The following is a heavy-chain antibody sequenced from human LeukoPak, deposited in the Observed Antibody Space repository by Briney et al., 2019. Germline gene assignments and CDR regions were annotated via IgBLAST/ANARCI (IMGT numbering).Heavy chain of an antibody. CDR2: ISWNSGSI. J-gene: IGHJ4*02. D-gene: IGHD6-19*01. CDR3: ARGPRKYSSGWYVWESMYYFDY. CDR1: GFTFDDYA. V-gene: IGHV3-9*01. Sequence: GGSLRLSCAASGFTFDDYAMHWVRQAPGKGLEWVSGISWNSGSIGYADSVKGRFTISRDNAKNSLYLQMNSLRSEDTAVYYCARGPRKYSSGWYVWESMYYFDYWGQGTLVTVSS.